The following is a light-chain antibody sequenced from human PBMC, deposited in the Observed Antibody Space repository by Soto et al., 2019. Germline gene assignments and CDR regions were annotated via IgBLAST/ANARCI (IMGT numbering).Light chain of an antibody. J-gene: IGKJ4*01. Sequence: RASQSISSWLAWYQQRPGKVPKLLIYAASTLQSGVPSRFCVCGQGTEFALSISSLQSEDTALYSCQDPSCPPLSSGGGTKVDIK. CDR3: QDPSCPPLS. CDR1: QSISSW. CDR2: AAS. V-gene: IGKV1-8*01.